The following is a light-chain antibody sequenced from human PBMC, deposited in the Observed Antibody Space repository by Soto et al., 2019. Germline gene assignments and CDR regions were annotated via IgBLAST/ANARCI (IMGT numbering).Light chain of an antibody. Sequence: DIQMTQSPSSLSAYVGDRVTITCRASQGISDYLAWYQQKPGKVPKLLIYAASTLQSGVPSRFSGSGSGTDFTLTISSLQPEDVATYYCQKYNSAHITFGQGTRLEIK. CDR3: QKYNSAHIT. CDR2: AAS. J-gene: IGKJ5*01. CDR1: QGISDY. V-gene: IGKV1-27*01.